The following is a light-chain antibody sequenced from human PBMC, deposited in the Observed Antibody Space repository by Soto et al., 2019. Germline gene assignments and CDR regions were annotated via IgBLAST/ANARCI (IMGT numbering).Light chain of an antibody. Sequence: DIQMPQSPSSVSAPVGDRVTITCRASHGISSWLAWYQQRPGIAPKLLIHAASSLHSGVPSRFSDSGSGTDYTLTISRLQPEDSATYYTQQANSFPLTFGGGSKVEIK. CDR1: HGISSW. V-gene: IGKV1D-12*01. CDR3: QQANSFPLT. CDR2: AAS. J-gene: IGKJ4*01.